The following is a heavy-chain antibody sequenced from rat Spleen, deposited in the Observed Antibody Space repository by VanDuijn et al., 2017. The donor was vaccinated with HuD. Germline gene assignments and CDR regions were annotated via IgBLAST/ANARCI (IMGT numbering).Heavy chain of an antibody. Sequence: QVQLKESGPGLVQASQTLSLTCSVSGFSLTSYHVHWVRQPSGKGLEWMGVIWTGGSTEYNSALKSRLSISRDTSKSQVFLKMNSLQTEDTATYYCAREGLTGFDYWGQGVMVTVSS. V-gene: IGHV2-30*01. J-gene: IGHJ2*01. CDR3: AREGLTGFDY. CDR2: IWTGGST. D-gene: IGHD5-1*01. CDR1: GFSLTSYH.